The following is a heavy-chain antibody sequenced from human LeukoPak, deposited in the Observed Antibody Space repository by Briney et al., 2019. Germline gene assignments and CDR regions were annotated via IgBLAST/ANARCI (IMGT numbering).Heavy chain of an antibody. CDR3: AKGGPTGSNYFDF. CDR1: GFTFSSYA. CDR2: ISDSGGST. J-gene: IGHJ4*02. V-gene: IGHV3-23*01. D-gene: IGHD1-26*01. Sequence: GGSLRLSCAASGFTFSSYAMSWVRQAPGKGLEWVSGISDSGGSTYHADSVKGRFTISRDNSKNTLYLQMNSLRAEDTAVYYCAKGGPTGSNYFDFWGQGTLVTVSS.